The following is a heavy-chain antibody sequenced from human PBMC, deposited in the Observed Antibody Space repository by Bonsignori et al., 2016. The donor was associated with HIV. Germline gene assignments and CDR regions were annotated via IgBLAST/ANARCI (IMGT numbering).Heavy chain of an antibody. CDR3: TTAETDAFDI. V-gene: IGHV3-15*01. CDR2: IKSKTDGGTT. Sequence: WIRQPPGKGLEWVGRIKSKTDGGTTDYAAPVKGRFTISGDDSKNTLYLQMNSLKTEDTAVYYCTTAETDAFDIWGQGTMVTVSS. J-gene: IGHJ3*02.